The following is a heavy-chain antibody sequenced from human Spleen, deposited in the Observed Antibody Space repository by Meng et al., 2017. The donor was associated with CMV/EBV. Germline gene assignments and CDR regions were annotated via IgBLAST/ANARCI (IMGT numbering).Heavy chain of an antibody. J-gene: IGHJ4*02. V-gene: IGHV3-11*04. D-gene: IGHD6-13*01. CDR3: ARIGTRTRRIATPRSQTYHYLDY. Sequence: GGSLRLSCTASGFRLSDWYMNWIRQAPGKGLEWVSYIYGDGSKKYYVDSVKGRFTTSRDNAKDSLFLHMRSLRVEDTAIYYCARIGTRTRRIATPRSQTYHYLDYWGQGTQVTVSS. CDR2: IYGDGSKK. CDR1: GFRLSDWY.